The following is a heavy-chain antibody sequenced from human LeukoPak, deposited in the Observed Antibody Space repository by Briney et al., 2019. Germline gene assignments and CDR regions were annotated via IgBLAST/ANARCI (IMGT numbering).Heavy chain of an antibody. Sequence: GASVKVPCKASGYTFTSYYMHWVRQAPGQGLDWMGIINPSGGSTTYAQKFQGRVTMTRDTSTSTVYMELSSLRSEDTAVYYCARAITIFGVVITYYFDYWGQGTLVTVSS. J-gene: IGHJ4*02. V-gene: IGHV1-46*01. CDR1: GYTFTSYY. D-gene: IGHD3-3*01. CDR2: INPSGGST. CDR3: ARAITIFGVVITYYFDY.